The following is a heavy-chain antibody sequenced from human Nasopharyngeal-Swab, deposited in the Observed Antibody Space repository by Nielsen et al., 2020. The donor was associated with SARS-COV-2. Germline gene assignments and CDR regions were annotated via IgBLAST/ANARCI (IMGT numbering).Heavy chain of an antibody. Sequence: GGSLRLSCSASGFTFSLYAMHWVRQAPGKGLEYVSTINDYEDRLYYADSVKGRFTISRDNSKNTLYLQMTRLRAEDTAVYYCATEEVPNDYWGQGTLVTVSS. CDR3: ATEEVPNDY. CDR1: GFTFSLYA. CDR2: INDYEDRL. J-gene: IGHJ4*02. V-gene: IGHV3-64*04.